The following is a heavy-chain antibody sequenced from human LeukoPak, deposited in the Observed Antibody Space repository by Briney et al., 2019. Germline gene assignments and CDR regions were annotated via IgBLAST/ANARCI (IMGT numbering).Heavy chain of an antibody. Sequence: ASVKVSCKASGYTFTSYGISWVRQAPGQGLEWMGWINPNSGGTNYAQKFQGRVTMTRDTSISTAYMELSRLRSDDTAVYYCARELSQRWLQLAGAFDIWGQGTLVTVSS. CDR3: ARELSQRWLQLAGAFDI. CDR2: INPNSGGT. CDR1: GYTFTSYG. D-gene: IGHD5-24*01. V-gene: IGHV1-2*02. J-gene: IGHJ4*02.